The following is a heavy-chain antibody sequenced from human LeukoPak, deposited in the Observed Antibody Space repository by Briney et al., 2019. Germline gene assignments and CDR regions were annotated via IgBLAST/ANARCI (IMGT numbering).Heavy chain of an antibody. CDR3: ARTTEAHSWRARYYDYYMDV. J-gene: IGHJ6*03. CDR2: IYYSGGT. V-gene: IGHV4-59*01. CDR1: GGSISSYY. Sequence: SVPLSLTCTVSGGSISSYYWSWIRQPPGKGLEWIGYIYYSGGTNYNPSLKSRVTISVDTSKNQFSLKLSSVTAADTAVYYCARTTEAHSWRARYYDYYMDVWGKGTTVTVSS. D-gene: IGHD6-13*01.